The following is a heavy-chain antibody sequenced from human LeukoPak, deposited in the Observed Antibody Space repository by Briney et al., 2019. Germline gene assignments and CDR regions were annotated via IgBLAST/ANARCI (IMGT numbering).Heavy chain of an antibody. CDR1: GFTFSGYA. CDR3: AKEEVPNDY. Sequence: GGSLRLSCAASGFTFSGYAMTWVRQAPGKGLEWVSSITGSGDYTYYIDSVKGRFTISRDNSKNILYLQMNSLRGEDTALYYCAKEEVPNDYWGQGTLVTVSS. J-gene: IGHJ4*02. CDR2: ITGSGDYT. V-gene: IGHV3-23*01. D-gene: IGHD2-2*01.